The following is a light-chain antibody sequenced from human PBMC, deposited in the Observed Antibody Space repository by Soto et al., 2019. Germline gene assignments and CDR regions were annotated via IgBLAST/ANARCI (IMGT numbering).Light chain of an antibody. CDR1: SSDVGSYNL. J-gene: IGLJ2*01. Sequence: QSALTQPASVSGSPGQSITISCTGTSSDVGSYNLVSWYQQHPGKAPKLMIYEGNKRPSGISNRFSGSKSGNTASLTISGLQAEDEAEYYCGSYAGSSTYVVFGGGTKLTVL. CDR3: GSYAGSSTYVV. CDR2: EGN. V-gene: IGLV2-23*01.